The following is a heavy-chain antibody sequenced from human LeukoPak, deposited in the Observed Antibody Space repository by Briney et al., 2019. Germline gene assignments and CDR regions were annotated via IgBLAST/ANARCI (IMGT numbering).Heavy chain of an antibody. J-gene: IGHJ2*01. Sequence: ASVKVSCKASGGTFSSYAISWVRQAPGQGLEWMGGIIPIFGTANYAQKFQGRVTITADESTSTAYMELSSLRSEDTAVYYCAREQYSSSWYGREGYFDPWGRGTLVTVSS. V-gene: IGHV1-69*13. CDR2: IIPIFGTA. D-gene: IGHD6-13*01. CDR3: AREQYSSSWYGREGYFDP. CDR1: GGTFSSYA.